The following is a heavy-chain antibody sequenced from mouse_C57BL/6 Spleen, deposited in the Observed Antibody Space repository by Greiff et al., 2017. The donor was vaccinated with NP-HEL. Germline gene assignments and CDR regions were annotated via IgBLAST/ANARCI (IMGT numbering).Heavy chain of an antibody. D-gene: IGHD3-2*02. CDR1: GYTFTSYW. V-gene: IGHV1-69*01. J-gene: IGHJ3*01. CDR3: ARLLDSAGSAWFAY. Sequence: VQLQQPGAELVMPGASVKLSCKASGYTFTSYWMHWVKQRPGQGLEWIGEIDPSDSYTNYNQKFKGKSTLTVDKSSSTAYMQLSSLTSEDSAVYYGARLLDSAGSAWFAYWGQGTLVTVSA. CDR2: IDPSDSYT.